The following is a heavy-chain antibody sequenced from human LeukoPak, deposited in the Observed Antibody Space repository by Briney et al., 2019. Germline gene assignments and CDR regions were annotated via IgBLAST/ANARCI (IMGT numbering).Heavy chain of an antibody. CDR2: INSDGTST. CDR3: ARDIGYSPFDY. V-gene: IGHV3-74*01. Sequence: PGGSLILSCAASGFTFSSYWMHWVRQAPGKGLVYVSRINSDGTSTSYADSVKGRFTISRDNAKNTLYLLMNSLRAEGTAVYYCARDIGYSPFDYWGQGTLVTVSS. J-gene: IGHJ4*02. CDR1: GFTFSSYW. D-gene: IGHD2-15*01.